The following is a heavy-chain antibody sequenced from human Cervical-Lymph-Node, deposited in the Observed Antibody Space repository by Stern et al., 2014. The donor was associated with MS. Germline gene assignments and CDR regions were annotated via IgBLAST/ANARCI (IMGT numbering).Heavy chain of an antibody. CDR2: IYWDDDK. Sequence: QITLKESGPTLVKPTQTLTLTCTFSGLSLSTSGVGVGWIRQPPGKALEWLALIYWDDDKRYSPSLKSRLTITKDTSKNQVVLTMTNMDPVDTATYYCAHVDHVLLWFGELCWFDPWGQGTLVTVSS. J-gene: IGHJ5*02. CDR3: AHVDHVLLWFGELCWFDP. V-gene: IGHV2-5*02. D-gene: IGHD3-10*01. CDR1: GLSLSTSGVG.